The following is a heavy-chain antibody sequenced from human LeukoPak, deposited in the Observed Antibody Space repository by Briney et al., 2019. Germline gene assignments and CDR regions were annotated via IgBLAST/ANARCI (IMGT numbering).Heavy chain of an antibody. CDR2: IYYSGST. J-gene: IGHJ3*02. V-gene: IGHV4-59*12. D-gene: IGHD3-10*01. CDR3: ARAPWRYYGSGSYYNAFDI. Sequence: SETLSLTCTVSGGSISGYYWSWIRQPPGKGLEWMGYIYYSGSTNYNPSLKSRVTISVDTSKNQFSLKLSSVTAADTAVYYCARAPWRYYGSGSYYNAFDIWGQGTMVTVSS. CDR1: GGSISGYY.